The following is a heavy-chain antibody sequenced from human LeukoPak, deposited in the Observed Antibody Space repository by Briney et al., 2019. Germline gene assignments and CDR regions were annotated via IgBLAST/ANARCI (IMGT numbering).Heavy chain of an antibody. Sequence: GGSLRLSCAVSGFTVSSNYMSWVRQAPGKRLEWVSDVHSGDITYYADSVKGRFTISRDNSKNTLYLQMNSLRADDTAVYFCVAGYCSGDSCYSGPLQHWGQGTLVTVSS. D-gene: IGHD2-15*01. CDR1: GFTVSSNY. CDR2: VHSGDIT. CDR3: VAGYCSGDSCYSGPLQH. J-gene: IGHJ1*01. V-gene: IGHV3-53*01.